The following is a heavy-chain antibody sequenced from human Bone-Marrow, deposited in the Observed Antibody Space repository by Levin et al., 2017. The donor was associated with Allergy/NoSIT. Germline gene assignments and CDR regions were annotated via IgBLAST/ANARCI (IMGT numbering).Heavy chain of an antibody. CDR1: GMPFSDFW. Sequence: SGGSLRLSCEVSGMPFSDFWMTWVRQAPGKGLEWVANIKYDGSEKNYVDSLKGRFIISRDNARKTLFLHINSLRAEDTGTYYCARWVYFGPDVWGRGTTVTVSS. V-gene: IGHV3-7*01. CDR2: IKYDGSEK. CDR3: ARWVYFGPDV. D-gene: IGHD3-10*01. J-gene: IGHJ6*02.